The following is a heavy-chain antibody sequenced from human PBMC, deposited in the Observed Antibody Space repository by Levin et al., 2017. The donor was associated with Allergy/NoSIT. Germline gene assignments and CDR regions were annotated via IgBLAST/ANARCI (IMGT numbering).Heavy chain of an antibody. V-gene: IGHV3-21*01. D-gene: IGHD3-3*01. CDR1: GFTFSSYS. Sequence: GGSLRLSCAASGFTFSSYSMNWVRQAPGKGLEWVSSISSSSRYIYYADSVKGRFTISRDNAKNSLYLQMNSLRAEDTAVYYCARGALEWLGYYYYYGMDVWGQGTTVTVSS. CDR2: ISSSSRYI. J-gene: IGHJ6*02. CDR3: ARGALEWLGYYYYYGMDV.